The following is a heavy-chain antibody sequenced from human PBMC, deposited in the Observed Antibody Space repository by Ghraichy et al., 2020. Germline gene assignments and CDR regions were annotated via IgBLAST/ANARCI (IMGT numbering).Heavy chain of an antibody. Sequence: GSLRLSCAASGFTFSSYWMHWVRQAPGKGLVWVSRINSDGSSTSYADSVKGRFTISRDNAKNTLYLQMNSLRAEDTAVYYCARVGKSRYCSGGSCYWDYWGQGTLVTVSS. CDR3: ARVGKSRYCSGGSCYWDY. J-gene: IGHJ4*02. CDR2: INSDGSST. CDR1: GFTFSSYW. D-gene: IGHD2-15*01. V-gene: IGHV3-74*01.